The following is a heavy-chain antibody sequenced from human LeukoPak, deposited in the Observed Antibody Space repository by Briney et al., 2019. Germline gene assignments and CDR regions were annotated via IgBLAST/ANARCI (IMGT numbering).Heavy chain of an antibody. CDR3: SRDANYYDSSRHYFDAFDI. V-gene: IGHV3-7*01. J-gene: IGHJ3*02. D-gene: IGHD3-22*01. Sequence: GGSLRLSCVASRFTFSKYWMTWVRQAPGKGLEWVANIRGDGSVKYLLDSVKGRFTTSRDNVKNSLSLEMNNLRAEDTAVYYCSRDANYYDSSRHYFDAFDIWGQGTMVTVSS. CDR1: RFTFSKYW. CDR2: IRGDGSVK.